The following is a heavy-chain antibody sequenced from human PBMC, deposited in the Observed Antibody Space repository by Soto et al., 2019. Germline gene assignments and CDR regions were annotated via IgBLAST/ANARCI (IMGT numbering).Heavy chain of an antibody. CDR1: GGSISSSSYY. V-gene: IGHV4-39*01. Sequence: SETLSLTCTVSGGSISSSSYYWGWIRQPPGKGLEWIGSIYYSGSTYYNPSLKSRVTISVDTPKNQFSLKLSSVTAADTAVYYCATTPPDIVVVPAAIYNWFDPWGQGTLVSDSS. CDR3: ATTPPDIVVVPAAIYNWFDP. D-gene: IGHD2-2*02. CDR2: IYYSGST. J-gene: IGHJ5*02.